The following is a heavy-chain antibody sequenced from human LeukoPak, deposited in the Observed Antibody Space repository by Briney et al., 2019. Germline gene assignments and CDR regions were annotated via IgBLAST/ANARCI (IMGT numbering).Heavy chain of an antibody. V-gene: IGHV4-39*07. J-gene: IGHJ3*02. CDR3: PRGGRGNAFDI. Sequence: KSSETLSLTCTVSGGSVSSASYYWSWIRQPPGKGLEWIGEINHSGSTNYNPSLKSRVTISVDTSKNQFSLKLSSVTAADTAVYYCPRGGRGNAFDIWGQGTMVTVSS. CDR2: INHSGST. D-gene: IGHD1-26*01. CDR1: GGSVSSASYY.